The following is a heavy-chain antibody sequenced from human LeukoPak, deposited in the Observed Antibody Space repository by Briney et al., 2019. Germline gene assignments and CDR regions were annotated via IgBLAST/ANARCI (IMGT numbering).Heavy chain of an antibody. CDR3: ARDYGSGSSYFDY. J-gene: IGHJ4*02. D-gene: IGHD3-10*01. CDR1: GYTFNSYD. CDR2: MNPNSGNT. V-gene: IGHV1-8*01. Sequence: ASVKVSCKASGYTFNSYDVNWVRQATGQWLEWMGWMNPNSGNTGYAQKFQGRVTMTRNTSISTAYMELSSLRSEDTAVYYCARDYGSGSSYFDYWGQGTLVTVSS.